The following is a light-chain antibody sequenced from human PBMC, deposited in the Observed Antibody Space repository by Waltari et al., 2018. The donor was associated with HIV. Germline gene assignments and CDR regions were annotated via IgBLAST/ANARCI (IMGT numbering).Light chain of an antibody. Sequence: SYELTQPPSVSVSPGQTASLPRSVARLGDQYASWYQQKPGQSPVLVISQDFRRPSGIPERSSGSNSGNTATLTISGTQAMDEADYYCQAWDSSTTSAVFGGGTKLTVL. CDR1: RLGDQY. CDR3: QAWDSSTTSAV. J-gene: IGLJ2*01. V-gene: IGLV3-1*01. CDR2: QDF.